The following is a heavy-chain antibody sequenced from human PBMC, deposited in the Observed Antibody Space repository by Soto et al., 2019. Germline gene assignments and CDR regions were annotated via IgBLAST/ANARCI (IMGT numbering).Heavy chain of an antibody. V-gene: IGHV4-4*07. J-gene: IGHJ3*02. CDR1: GGSIRNYF. CDR2: IYSSGNT. D-gene: IGHD1-20*01. CDR3: VRDVESPGISGSWGAFDI. Sequence: QVQLQESGPGLVQPSETLSLICTVSGGSIRNYFWTWIRQPAGKGLEWIGRIYSSGNTVYNASLKSRVTMSIDMSKNRFSLNLSSMTAADTAVYYCVRDVESPGISGSWGAFDIWGQGTVVTVSS.